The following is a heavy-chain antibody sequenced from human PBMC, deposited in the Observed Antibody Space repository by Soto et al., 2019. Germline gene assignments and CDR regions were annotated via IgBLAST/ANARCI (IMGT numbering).Heavy chain of an antibody. Sequence: GESLKISCKGSGYSFTSYWIGWVRQMPGKGLEWMGIIYPGDSDTSCSPSFQGQVTISADKSISTAYLQWSSLKASDTAMYCCARHGGYSGYDYYYYGMDVWGQGTTVTVSS. J-gene: IGHJ6*02. CDR3: ARHGGYSGYDYYYYGMDV. D-gene: IGHD5-12*01. V-gene: IGHV5-51*01. CDR1: GYSFTSYW. CDR2: IYPGDSDT.